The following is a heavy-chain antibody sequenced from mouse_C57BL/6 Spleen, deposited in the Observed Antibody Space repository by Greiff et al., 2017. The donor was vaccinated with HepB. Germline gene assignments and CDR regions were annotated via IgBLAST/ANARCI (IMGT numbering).Heavy chain of an antibody. CDR3: ARSRYYGSSYLFAY. D-gene: IGHD1-1*01. Sequence: EVQLVESGPELVKPGASVKIPCKASGYTFTDYNMDWVKQSHGKSLEWIGDINPNNGGTIYNQKFKGKATLTVDKSSSTAYMERRSLTSEDTAVYYCARSRYYGSSYLFAYWGQGTLVTVSA. V-gene: IGHV1-18*01. CDR1: GYTFTDYN. J-gene: IGHJ3*01. CDR2: INPNNGGT.